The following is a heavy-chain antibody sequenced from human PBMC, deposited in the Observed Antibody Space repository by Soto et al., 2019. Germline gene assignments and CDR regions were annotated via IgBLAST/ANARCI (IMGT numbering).Heavy chain of an antibody. CDR3: ARRARPDFYYMDV. V-gene: IGHV3-64*01. Sequence: EVQLAESGGGLAQPGGSMRLSCAASGFTLSGYAMDWVRQAPGKGMEYVSGISSNGVGTYYANSVQSRFTISRDNSKNTVYRTMGSLRPEDMAVYYCARRARPDFYYMDVWGNGTTVTVSS. J-gene: IGHJ6*03. D-gene: IGHD6-6*01. CDR2: ISSNGVGT. CDR1: GFTLSGYA.